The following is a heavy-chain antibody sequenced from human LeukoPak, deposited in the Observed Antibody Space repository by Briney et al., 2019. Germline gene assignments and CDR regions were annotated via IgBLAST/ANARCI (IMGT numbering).Heavy chain of an antibody. CDR2: IKQDGSQK. J-gene: IGHJ3*01. D-gene: IGHD4-23*01. CDR3: ARDDYGGDSIENAFDV. Sequence: GGSLRLSCAASGFMFSSYWMSWFRQAPGKGLEWVANIKQDGSQKYYVDSVKGRFTISRDNAKNSLYLQMNSLRAEDTAVYYCARDDYGGDSIENAFDVWGQGTLLTVSS. V-gene: IGHV3-7*01. CDR1: GFMFSSYW.